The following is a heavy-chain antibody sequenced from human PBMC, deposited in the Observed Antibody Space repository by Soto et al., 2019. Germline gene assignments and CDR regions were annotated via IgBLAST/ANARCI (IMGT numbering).Heavy chain of an antibody. CDR1: GYTFTSYN. Sequence: QVQLVQSGAEVKKPGASVKVSCKASGYTFTSYNIAWVRQAPGQGLEWMGWISGHNGNRKYAQKLQGRVTMTTDTSTSTAYMDLRSLRYDDTAVYYCARDHGGGITFEWGQGTLVTVSS. V-gene: IGHV1-18*01. J-gene: IGHJ4*02. CDR2: ISGHNGNR. CDR3: ARDHGGGITFE. D-gene: IGHD3-16*01.